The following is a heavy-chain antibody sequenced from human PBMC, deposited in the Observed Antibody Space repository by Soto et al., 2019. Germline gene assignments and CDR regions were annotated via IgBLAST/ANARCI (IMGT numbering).Heavy chain of an antibody. V-gene: IGHV4-61*05. CDR2: IYYSGST. Sequence: PSETLSLTCTVSGGSISGSSYYWGWIRQPPGKGLEWIGYIYYSGSTNYNPSLKSRVTISVDTSKNQFSLKLSSVTAADTAVYYCARGITMVRGVTDAFDIWGQGTMVTVSS. CDR1: GGSISGSSYY. D-gene: IGHD3-10*01. CDR3: ARGITMVRGVTDAFDI. J-gene: IGHJ3*02.